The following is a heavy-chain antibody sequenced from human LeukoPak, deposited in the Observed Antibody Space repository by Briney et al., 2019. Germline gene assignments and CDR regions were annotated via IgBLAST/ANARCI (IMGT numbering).Heavy chain of an antibody. CDR3: AKFYDILTGYFDY. V-gene: IGHV3-23*01. J-gene: IGHJ4*02. CDR2: ISGGNGNTYYA. CDR1: GFPFSSYA. Sequence: PGGSLTLSCAASGFPFSSYAMSWVRQSPGRGREWVSAISGGNGNTYYAYYADSVRGRFTISRDSSKNTLYLQMNSLRAEDTAVYYCAKFYDILTGYFDYWGQGTLVTVSS. D-gene: IGHD3-9*01.